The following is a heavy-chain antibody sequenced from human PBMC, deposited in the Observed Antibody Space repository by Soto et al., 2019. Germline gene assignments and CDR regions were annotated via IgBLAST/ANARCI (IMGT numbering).Heavy chain of an antibody. CDR2: IIPIFGTA. D-gene: IGHD5-18*01. CDR1: GGTFSSYA. V-gene: IGHV1-69*12. CDR3: ARTTKYSYGDGPYDYGMDV. J-gene: IGHJ6*02. Sequence: QVQLVQSGAEVKKPGSSVKVSCKASGGTFSSYAISWVRQAPGQGLEWMGGIIPIFGTANYAQKFQGRVTITADESTSTAYMELSSLRSEDTAVYYCARTTKYSYGDGPYDYGMDVWGQGTTVTVSS.